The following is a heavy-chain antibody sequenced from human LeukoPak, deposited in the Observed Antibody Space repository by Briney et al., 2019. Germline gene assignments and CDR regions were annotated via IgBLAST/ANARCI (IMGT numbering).Heavy chain of an antibody. CDR3: ARDLRQSNYYYDMDV. Sequence: ASVKVSCKASGYTFTSYGISWVRQAPGQGLEWMGWISAYNDNTNYAQKFQGRVTMTRDTSTSTVYMELSSLRSEDTAVYYCARDLRQSNYYYDMDVWGQGTTVTVSS. CDR2: ISAYNDNT. V-gene: IGHV1-18*01. D-gene: IGHD5/OR15-5a*01. J-gene: IGHJ6*02. CDR1: GYTFTSYG.